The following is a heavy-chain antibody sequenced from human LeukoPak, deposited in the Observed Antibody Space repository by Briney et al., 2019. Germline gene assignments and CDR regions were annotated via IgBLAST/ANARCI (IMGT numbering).Heavy chain of an antibody. Sequence: AGGSLRFSCAASGFTFSSYSMNWVRQAPGKGLEWVSSISSSSSYIYYADSVKGRFTISRDNAKNSLYLQMNSLRAEDTAVYYCARDQAPDTMVRGVPTYYYGMDVWGQGTTVTVSS. J-gene: IGHJ6*02. CDR2: ISSSSSYI. D-gene: IGHD3-10*01. V-gene: IGHV3-21*01. CDR3: ARDQAPDTMVRGVPTYYYGMDV. CDR1: GFTFSSYS.